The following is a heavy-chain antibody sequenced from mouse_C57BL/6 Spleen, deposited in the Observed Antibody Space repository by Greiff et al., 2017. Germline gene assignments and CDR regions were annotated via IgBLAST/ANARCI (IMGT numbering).Heavy chain of an antibody. D-gene: IGHD3-1*01. CDR1: GYSFTGYF. Sequence: VQLQQSGPELVKPGDSVKISCKASGYSFTGYFMNWVMQSHGKSLEWIGRINPYNGDTFYNQKFKGKATLTVDKSSSTAHMELRSLTSEDSAVYYCARKTPHRGFAYWGQGTLVTVSA. CDR3: ARKTPHRGFAY. CDR2: INPYNGDT. V-gene: IGHV1-20*01. J-gene: IGHJ3*01.